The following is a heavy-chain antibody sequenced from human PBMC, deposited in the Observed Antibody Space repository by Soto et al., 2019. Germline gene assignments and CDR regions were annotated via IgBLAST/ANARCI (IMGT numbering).Heavy chain of an antibody. CDR3: ARDQLRPGILYSLGVLLPEYGL. V-gene: IGHV3-23*01. CDR2: ISVSGNNA. J-gene: IGHJ4*02. CDR1: GFAFSTFA. D-gene: IGHD3-22*01. Sequence: VGSLRLSCAASGFAFSTFAMTWVRQAPGKGLEWVAAISVSGNNAYYAGSVKGRFTISRDNSQNSVFLQMSSLRADDTAVYYCARDQLRPGILYSLGVLLPEYGLWGQGTLVTVSS.